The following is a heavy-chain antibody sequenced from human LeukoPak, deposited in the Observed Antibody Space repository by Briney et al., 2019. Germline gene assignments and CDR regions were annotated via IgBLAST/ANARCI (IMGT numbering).Heavy chain of an antibody. J-gene: IGHJ4*02. Sequence: PSETLSLTCSVSGVSIGTYYWSWVRQPPGKGLEWIGYINYRGTTSYNPSLKSRVTISVETSKNQFFLNLRSATAADTAVYYCARLEDYVLEYWGLGTLVTVSS. CDR3: ARLEDYVLEY. CDR1: GVSIGTYY. V-gene: IGHV4-59*08. D-gene: IGHD4-17*01. CDR2: INYRGTT.